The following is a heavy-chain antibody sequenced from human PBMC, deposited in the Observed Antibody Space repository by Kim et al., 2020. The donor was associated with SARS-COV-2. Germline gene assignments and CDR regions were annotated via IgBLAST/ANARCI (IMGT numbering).Heavy chain of an antibody. D-gene: IGHD3-10*01. V-gene: IGHV3-7*01. CDR1: GFTFSSYW. J-gene: IGHJ4*02. CDR3: VYGKTYGDY. CDR2: IKQDGSEK. Sequence: GGSLRLSCAASGFTFSSYWLTWVRQAPGKGMEWVANIKQDGSEKYYVYSVKGRFTISRDNAKNSLYLQMYSLRAADTAVYYCVYGKTYGDYWGQGTLVTV.